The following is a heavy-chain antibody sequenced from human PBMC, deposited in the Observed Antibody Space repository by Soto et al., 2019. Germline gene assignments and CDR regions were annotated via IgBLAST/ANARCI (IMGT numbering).Heavy chain of an antibody. CDR1: RGSISRCGYY. CDR2: IYYSGST. D-gene: IGHD3-22*01. V-gene: IGHV4-31*03. J-gene: IGHJ4*02. CDR3: VRFGYYTNIRIVY. Sequence: PSETLSLTCTVSRGSISRCGYYWSWIRQHPGKGLEWIGYIYYSGSTYYNPSLKSRVTISVDTSENEFSLKLSSVTAAVTVVYFCVRFGYYTNIRIVYWGQGSLVTVSS.